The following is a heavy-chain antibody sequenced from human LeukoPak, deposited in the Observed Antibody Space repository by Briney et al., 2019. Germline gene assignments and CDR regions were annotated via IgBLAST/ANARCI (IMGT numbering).Heavy chain of an antibody. V-gene: IGHV4-34*09. CDR1: GGSFSGYY. J-gene: IGHJ4*02. Sequence: SSETLSLTCADYGGSFSGYYWSWIRQPPGKGLEWIGYIYHSGTTYYNPSLKSRVTISVDTSENQFSLKLTSVTAADSAMYYCARYSGNYRFFDYWGQGTLVTVSS. CDR3: ARYSGNYRFFDY. D-gene: IGHD1-26*01. CDR2: IYHSGTT.